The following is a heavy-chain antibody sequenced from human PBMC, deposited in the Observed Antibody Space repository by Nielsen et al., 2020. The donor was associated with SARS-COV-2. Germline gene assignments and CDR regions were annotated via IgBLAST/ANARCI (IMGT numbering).Heavy chain of an antibody. V-gene: IGHV4-30-4*08. CDR2: IYYSGST. J-gene: IGHJ6*02. CDR1: GGSFSDYH. D-gene: IGHD5-12*01. Sequence: SETLSLTCAVYGGSFSDYHWTWIRQPPGKGLEWIGYIYYSGSTYYNPSLKSRVTISVDTSKNQFSLKLSSVTAADTALYYCARDLIVATIFEPFYGMDVWGQGTTVTVSS. CDR3: ARDLIVATIFEPFYGMDV.